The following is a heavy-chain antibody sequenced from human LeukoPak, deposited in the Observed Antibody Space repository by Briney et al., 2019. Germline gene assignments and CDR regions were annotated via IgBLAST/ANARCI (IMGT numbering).Heavy chain of an antibody. CDR1: GFTFSDYY. CDR3: ARDGYRPSYYFDY. V-gene: IGHV3-11*06. J-gene: IGHJ4*02. D-gene: IGHD5-12*01. CDR2: ISSSSSYT. Sequence: GGSLRLSCAASGFTFSDYYMSWIRQAPGKGLEWVSYISSSSSYTNYADSVKGRFTISRDNAKNSLYLQMNSLRAEDTAVYYCARDGYRPSYYFDYWGQGTLVTVSS.